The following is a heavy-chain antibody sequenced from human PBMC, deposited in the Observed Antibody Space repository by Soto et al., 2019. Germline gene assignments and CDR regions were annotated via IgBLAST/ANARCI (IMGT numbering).Heavy chain of an antibody. J-gene: IGHJ6*03. V-gene: IGHV3-7*01. D-gene: IGHD6-6*01. CDR2: IKQDGSEK. CDR1: GFTFSSYW. CDR3: VRGVGRLSSSTGYYYYYYTDV. Sequence: GGSRRLSCAASGFTFSSYWMSWVRQAPGKGLEWVANIKQDGSEKYYVDSVKGRFTISRDNAKNSLYLQMNSLRAEDTAVYYCVRGVGRLSSSTGYYYYYYTDVWDKGTTVTLPS.